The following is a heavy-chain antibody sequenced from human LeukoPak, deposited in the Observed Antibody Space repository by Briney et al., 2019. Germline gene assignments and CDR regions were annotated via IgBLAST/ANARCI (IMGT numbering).Heavy chain of an antibody. V-gene: IGHV4-39*01. Sequence: SETLSLTCTVSGGSISSSSYYWGWIRQPPGKGLEWIGSIYYSGSTYYNPSLKSRVTISVDTSKNQFSLNLSSVTAADTAVYYCARQRILFHSPGNWFDPWGQGTLVTVSS. CDR3: ARQRILFHSPGNWFDP. D-gene: IGHD2-21*01. CDR2: IYYSGST. CDR1: GGSISSSSYY. J-gene: IGHJ5*02.